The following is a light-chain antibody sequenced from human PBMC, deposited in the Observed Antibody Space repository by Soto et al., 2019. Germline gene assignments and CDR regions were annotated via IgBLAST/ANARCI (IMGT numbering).Light chain of an antibody. Sequence: EIVMTQSPATLSVSPGERATLSCRASQSVSGNLAWYQQKPGQAPRLLIYDASKRATDIPDRFIGSGSGTDFTLTISSLEPEDFAVYYCHQRSNWPPFTFGGGTKVEI. J-gene: IGKJ4*01. CDR1: QSVSGN. CDR3: HQRSNWPPFT. CDR2: DAS. V-gene: IGKV3-11*01.